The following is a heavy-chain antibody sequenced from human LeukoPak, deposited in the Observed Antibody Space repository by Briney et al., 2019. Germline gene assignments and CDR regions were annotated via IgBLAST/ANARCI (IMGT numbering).Heavy chain of an antibody. CDR2: INPNSGGT. J-gene: IGHJ4*02. V-gene: IGHV1-2*02. Sequence: ASVKVSCKASGYTFTGYYMHWVRQAPGQGLEWMGWINPNSGGTNYAQKFQGRVTMTRDTSISTAYMELSRLRSDDTAVYYCARADQPYDDILTGPAYWGQGTLVTVSS. CDR3: ARADQPYDDILTGPAY. D-gene: IGHD3-9*01. CDR1: GYTFTGYY.